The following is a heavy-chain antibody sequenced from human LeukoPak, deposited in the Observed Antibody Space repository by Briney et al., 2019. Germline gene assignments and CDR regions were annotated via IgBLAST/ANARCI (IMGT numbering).Heavy chain of an antibody. Sequence: SETLSLTCTVSGGSISNYYWGWIRQAPGKGLEWIGSIYYSGNTYYNSSLKSRVTISVDTSKNQFSLRLNSVTAADTAVYYCARDGPSDSGAFDVWGPGTLVTVSS. CDR3: ARDGPSDSGAFDV. D-gene: IGHD3-22*01. V-gene: IGHV4-39*07. CDR2: IYYSGNT. CDR1: GGSISNYY. J-gene: IGHJ3*01.